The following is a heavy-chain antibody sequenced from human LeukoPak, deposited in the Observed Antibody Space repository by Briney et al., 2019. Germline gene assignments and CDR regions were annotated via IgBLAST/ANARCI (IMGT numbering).Heavy chain of an antibody. CDR3: AKLPVRGVTDY. CDR1: GFTFSSYA. Sequence: GGSLRLSCAASGFTFSSYALSWVRQAPGKGLEWVSGISWNSGSIGYADSVKGRFTISRDNAKNSLYLQMNSLRAEDTALYYCAKLPVRGVTDYWGQGTLVTVSS. D-gene: IGHD3-10*01. CDR2: ISWNSGSI. V-gene: IGHV3-9*01. J-gene: IGHJ4*02.